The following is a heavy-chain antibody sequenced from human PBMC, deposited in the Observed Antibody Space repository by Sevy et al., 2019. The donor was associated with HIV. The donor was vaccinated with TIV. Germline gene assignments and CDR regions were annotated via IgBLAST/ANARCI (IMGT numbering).Heavy chain of an antibody. CDR2: IFDFGST. Sequence: SETQSLTCSISGGSVSSANDYWTWIRQPPGKGLEWIGNIFDFGSTNYSPSLKSRVSISLVISKMQFSLKLTSVTAADTAVYFCARDQYYDISTGHYAMDVWGQGTTVTVSS. D-gene: IGHD3-9*01. V-gene: IGHV4-61*01. CDR1: GGSVSSANDY. J-gene: IGHJ6*02. CDR3: ARDQYYDISTGHYAMDV.